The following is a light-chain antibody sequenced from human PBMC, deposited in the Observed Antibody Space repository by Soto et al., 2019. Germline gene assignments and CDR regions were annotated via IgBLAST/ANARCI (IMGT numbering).Light chain of an antibody. J-gene: IGKJ1*01. V-gene: IGKV3-11*01. CDR3: QQRTDRPPWT. Sequence: EIVLTQSPDTLSLSPGERATLSCRASQSIGLAIAWYQHKPGQAPRLLIFDASQRATGIPARFRGSGSGTDFTLSISSLEPEDFAVYYCQQRTDRPPWTFGQGTKVDI. CDR2: DAS. CDR1: QSIGLA.